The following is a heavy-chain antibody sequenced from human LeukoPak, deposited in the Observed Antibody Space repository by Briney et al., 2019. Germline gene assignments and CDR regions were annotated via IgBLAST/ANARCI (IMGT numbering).Heavy chain of an antibody. CDR1: GYTFSTYG. Sequence: GASVKVSCKASGYTFSTYGITWVREAPGQGPGWVGWISGSTGSTHYAQAVQGRVTMTTDTSTGTAYMELRSLRSDDTAVYYCARVGRDCSSINCYWADWFDPWGQGTLVIVSS. D-gene: IGHD2-2*01. CDR3: ARVGRDCSSINCYWADWFDP. V-gene: IGHV1-18*01. J-gene: IGHJ5*02. CDR2: ISGSTGST.